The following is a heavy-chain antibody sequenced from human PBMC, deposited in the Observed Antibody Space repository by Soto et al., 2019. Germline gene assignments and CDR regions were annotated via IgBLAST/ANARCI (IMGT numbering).Heavy chain of an antibody. CDR1: GGSFSGYY. CDR2: INHSGST. CDR3: ARGKSGWRFDY. Sequence: PSETLSLTCAVYGGSFSGYYWSWIRQPPGKGLEWIGEINHSGSTNYNPSLKSRVTISVDTSKNQFSLKLSSVTAADTAVYYCARGKSGWRFDYWGQGTLVTVSS. J-gene: IGHJ4*02. V-gene: IGHV4-34*01. D-gene: IGHD6-19*01.